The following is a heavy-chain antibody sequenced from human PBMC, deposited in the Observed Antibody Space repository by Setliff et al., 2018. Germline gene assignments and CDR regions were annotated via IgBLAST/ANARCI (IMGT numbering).Heavy chain of an antibody. V-gene: IGHV4-59*01. Sequence: SETLSLTCSVSTASMTYYYWSWIRQPPGKGLEFIGYVYYSGTTNYDPSLKSRVTISVDTSKNQFSLKLSSVTAADTAIYYCARGGTYRYFDYWGQGTLVTVSS. CDR2: VYYSGTT. J-gene: IGHJ4*02. CDR1: TASMTYYY. CDR3: ARGGTYRYFDY.